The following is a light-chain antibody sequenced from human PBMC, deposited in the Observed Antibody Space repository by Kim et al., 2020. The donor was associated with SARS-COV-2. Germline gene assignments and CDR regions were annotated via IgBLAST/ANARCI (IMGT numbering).Light chain of an antibody. Sequence: NFMLTQPHSVSESPGKTVTISCTRSSGSIASNYVQWYQQRPGSSPTTVIYEDNDRPSGVPDRFSGSTDSSSNSASLTISGLKTEDEAVYYCQSYDSSNLWVFGGGTQLTVL. J-gene: IGLJ3*02. CDR1: SGSIASNY. CDR2: EDN. CDR3: QSYDSSNLWV. V-gene: IGLV6-57*01.